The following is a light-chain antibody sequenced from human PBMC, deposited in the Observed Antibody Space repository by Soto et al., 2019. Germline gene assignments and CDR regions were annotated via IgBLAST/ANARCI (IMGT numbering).Light chain of an antibody. CDR1: TSDVGAYNY. CDR3: CSFTRTNSLV. CDR2: EVS. J-gene: IGLJ2*01. Sequence: QSALTQPASVSGSPGQSITISCTGTTSDVGAYNYVSWYQQHPGRAPKLMIYEVSDRPSGVSSRFSGSKSGNTASLTISGLQAEDEAYYYCCSFTRTNSLVFGGGTKVTVL. V-gene: IGLV2-14*01.